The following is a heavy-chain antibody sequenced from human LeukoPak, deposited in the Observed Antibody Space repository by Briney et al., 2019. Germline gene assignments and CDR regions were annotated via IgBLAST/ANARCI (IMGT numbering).Heavy chain of an antibody. CDR2: INSDGSTI. V-gene: IGHV3-74*01. Sequence: GGSLRLSCAASGFTFSSYWMHWVRQAPGKGLVWVSRINSDGSTINYADSVKGRFTISRDNAKNSLYLQMNSLRAEDTAVYYCARDQAYYYGSGSYYSDYWGQGTLVTVSS. D-gene: IGHD3-10*01. CDR3: ARDQAYYYGSGSYYSDY. J-gene: IGHJ4*02. CDR1: GFTFSSYW.